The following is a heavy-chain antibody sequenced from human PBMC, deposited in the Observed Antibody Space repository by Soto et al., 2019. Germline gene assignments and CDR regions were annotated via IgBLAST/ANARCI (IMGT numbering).Heavy chain of an antibody. J-gene: IGHJ4*02. CDR3: XXGAWYXGXAAPFDY. CDR1: GFTFSSYG. D-gene: IGHD1-26*01. V-gene: IGHV3-30*03. Sequence: QVQLVESGGGVVQPGRSLRLSCAASGFTFSSYGMHWVRQAPGKGLEWVAVISYDGSNKYYADSVKGRFTISRDNSKNTLYLQMNSLRAEDTAVYYCXXGAWYXGXAAPFDYWGQGTLVTVSS. CDR2: ISYDGSNK.